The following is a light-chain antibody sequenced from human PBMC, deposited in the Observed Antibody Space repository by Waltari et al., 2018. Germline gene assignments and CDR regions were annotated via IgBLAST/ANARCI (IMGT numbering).Light chain of an antibody. CDR1: GSDVGDYNY. Sequence: QSALTQPRSVSGSPGQSVTISCTGSGSDVGDYNYVSWYQQHPGRAPKVVFYDVTKRTSGVPDRFSGSMSGNSASLTISGLQAEDEADYYCCSYAGTWVFGGGTKLTVL. V-gene: IGLV2-11*01. CDR2: DVT. J-gene: IGLJ3*02. CDR3: CSYAGTWV.